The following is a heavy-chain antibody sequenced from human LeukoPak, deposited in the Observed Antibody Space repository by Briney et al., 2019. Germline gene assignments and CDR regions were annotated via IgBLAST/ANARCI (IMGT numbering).Heavy chain of an antibody. Sequence: SETLSLTCAVSGYSISSGYYWGWIRQPPGKGLEWIGSIYHSGSTYSNPSLKSRVTISVDTPKNQFSLKLSSVTAADTAVYYCARASGLGGSSSGAWGAIFDYWGQGTLVTVSA. J-gene: IGHJ4*02. CDR1: GYSISSGYY. D-gene: IGHD1-26*01. CDR3: ARASGLGGSSSGAWGAIFDY. V-gene: IGHV4-38-2*01. CDR2: IYHSGST.